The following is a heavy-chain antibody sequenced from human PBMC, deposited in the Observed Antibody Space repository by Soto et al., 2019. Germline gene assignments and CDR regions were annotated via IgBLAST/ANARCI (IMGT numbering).Heavy chain of an antibody. D-gene: IGHD3-22*01. CDR3: AKAREDYDSSGYLDY. Sequence: QVQLVESGGGVVQPGRSPRLSCATSGFTFTTYGMHWVRQGPGKGLEWVAVISYDGSDKYYADSVKGRFTISRDNSKNTLYLQMSSLRAEDTAVYYCAKAREDYDSSGYLDYWGQGTLVTVSS. V-gene: IGHV3-30*18. CDR2: ISYDGSDK. CDR1: GFTFTTYG. J-gene: IGHJ4*02.